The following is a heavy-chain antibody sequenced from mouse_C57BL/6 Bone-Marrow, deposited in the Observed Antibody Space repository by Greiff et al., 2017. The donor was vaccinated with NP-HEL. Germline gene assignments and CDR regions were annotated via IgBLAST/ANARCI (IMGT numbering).Heavy chain of an antibody. V-gene: IGHV1-76*01. CDR3: ARGGTCYYFDY. J-gene: IGHJ2*01. Sequence: VKLMESGAELVRPGASVKLSCKASGYTFTDYYINWVKQRPGQGLEWIARIYPGSGNTYYNEKFKGKATLTAEKSSSTAYMQLSSLTSEDSAVYFCARGGTCYYFDYWGQGTTLTVSS. CDR2: IYPGSGNT. CDR1: GYTFTDYY. D-gene: IGHD3-3*01.